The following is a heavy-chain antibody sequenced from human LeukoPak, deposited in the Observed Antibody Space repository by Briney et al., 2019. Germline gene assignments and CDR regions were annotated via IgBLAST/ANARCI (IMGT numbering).Heavy chain of an antibody. Sequence: GGSLRLSCAASGFTFSTNWMHWVRQAPGKGLVWVLQINSDGSSTNYADSVKGRFTISRDNSKNTLYLQMNSLRAEDTAVYYCAKSVAGSSTSCLHWGQGTLVTVSS. D-gene: IGHD2-2*01. J-gene: IGHJ4*02. CDR1: GFTFSTNW. CDR3: AKSVAGSSTSCLH. V-gene: IGHV3-74*01. CDR2: INSDGSST.